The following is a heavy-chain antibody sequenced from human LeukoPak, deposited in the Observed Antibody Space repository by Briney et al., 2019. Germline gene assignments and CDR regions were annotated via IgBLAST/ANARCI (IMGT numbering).Heavy chain of an antibody. CDR3: ARDYVDYYFDY. V-gene: IGHV4-34*01. Sequence: PSETLSLTCAVYGGSFSGYYWSWIRQPPGKGLEWIGEINHSGSTNYNPSLKSRVTISVDTSKNQFSLKLSSVTAADTAVYYCARDYVDYYFDYWGQGILVTVSS. CDR2: INHSGST. J-gene: IGHJ4*02. CDR1: GGSFSGYY. D-gene: IGHD4-17*01.